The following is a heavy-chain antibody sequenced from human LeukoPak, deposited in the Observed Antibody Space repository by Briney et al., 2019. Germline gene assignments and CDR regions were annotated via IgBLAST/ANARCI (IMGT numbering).Heavy chain of an antibody. CDR2: ISYDGSNK. V-gene: IGHV3-30*04. CDR3: ARVTVATVTTWDWFDP. Sequence: GGSLRLSCAASGFTFSSYAMHWVRQAPGKGLEWVAVISYDGSNKYYADSVKGRFTISRDNSKNTLYLQMNSLRAEDTAVYYCARVTVATVTTWDWFDPWGQGTLVTVSS. J-gene: IGHJ5*02. D-gene: IGHD4-11*01. CDR1: GFTFSSYA.